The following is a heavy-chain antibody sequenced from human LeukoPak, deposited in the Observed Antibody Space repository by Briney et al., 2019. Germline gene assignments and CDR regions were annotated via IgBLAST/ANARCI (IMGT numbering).Heavy chain of an antibody. V-gene: IGHV4-34*01. J-gene: IGHJ4*02. CDR2: INHSGST. D-gene: IGHD3-10*01. CDR3: ASRLWFGELLR. Sequence: SETLSLTCAVFGGSFSGYYWGWIRQPPGKGLEWIGEINHSGSTNYNTCLKSRVTISVDPSKNQFSLKRSSVTAADTAVYYCASRLWFGELLRWGQGTLVSVSS. CDR1: GGSFSGYY.